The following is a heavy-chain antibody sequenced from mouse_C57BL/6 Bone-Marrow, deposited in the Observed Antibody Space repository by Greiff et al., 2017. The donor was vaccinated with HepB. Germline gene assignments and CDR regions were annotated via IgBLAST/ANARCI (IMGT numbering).Heavy chain of an antibody. CDR2: ISSGGDYI. CDR3: TRDMRNYDYYAMDY. J-gene: IGHJ4*01. CDR1: GFTFSSYA. V-gene: IGHV5-9-1*02. Sequence: EVQLVESGEGLVKPGGSLKLSCAASGFTFSSYAMSWVRQTPEKRLEWVAYISSGGDYIYYADTVKGRFTISRDNARNTLYLQMSSLKSEDTAMYYCTRDMRNYDYYAMDYWGQGTSVTVSS. D-gene: IGHD1-1*01.